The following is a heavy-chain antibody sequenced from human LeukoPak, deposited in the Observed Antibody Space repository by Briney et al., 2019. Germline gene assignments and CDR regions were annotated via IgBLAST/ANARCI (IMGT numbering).Heavy chain of an antibody. V-gene: IGHV1-46*03. Sequence: ASVKVSCKASGYTFTSYYMHWVRQAPGQGLEWMGIINPSGGSTSYAQKFQGRVTMTRDTSTSTVYMELSSLRSEDTAAYYCARRYCSSTSCHVDAFDIWGQGTMVTVSS. D-gene: IGHD2-2*01. CDR2: INPSGGST. CDR1: GYTFTSYY. CDR3: ARRYCSSTSCHVDAFDI. J-gene: IGHJ3*02.